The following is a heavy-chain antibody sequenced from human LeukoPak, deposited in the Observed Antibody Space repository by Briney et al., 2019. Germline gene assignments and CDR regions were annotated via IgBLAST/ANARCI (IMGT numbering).Heavy chain of an antibody. J-gene: IGHJ5*02. CDR1: GGSISSSSYY. Sequence: SETLSLTCTVSGGSISSSSYYWGWIRQPPGKGLEWIGSIYYSGSTYYNPSLKSRVTISVDTSKNQFSLKLSSVTAADTAVYYCARDRYYYDSSGYSNWFDPWGQGTLVTVSS. CDR2: IYYSGST. D-gene: IGHD3-22*01. CDR3: ARDRYYYDSSGYSNWFDP. V-gene: IGHV4-39*07.